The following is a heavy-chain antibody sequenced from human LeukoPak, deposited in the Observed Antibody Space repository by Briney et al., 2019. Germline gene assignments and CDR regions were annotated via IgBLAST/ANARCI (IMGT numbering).Heavy chain of an antibody. CDR2: IYYSGST. Sequence: SETLSLTCTVSGGSISSYYWSWIRQPPGKGLEWIGYIYYSGSTNYNPSLKSRVTISVDTSKNQFSLKLSSVTAADTAVYYCAREAVVHGGDAFDIWGQGTMATVSS. CDR1: GGSISSYY. V-gene: IGHV4-59*01. J-gene: IGHJ3*02. D-gene: IGHD6-19*01. CDR3: AREAVVHGGDAFDI.